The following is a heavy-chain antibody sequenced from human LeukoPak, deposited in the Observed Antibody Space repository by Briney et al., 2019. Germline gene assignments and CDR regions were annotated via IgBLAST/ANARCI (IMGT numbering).Heavy chain of an antibody. CDR2: IWYDGSNK. J-gene: IGHJ4*02. CDR3: ARVQDSRRGYSYGYFDY. CDR1: GFTFSSYG. V-gene: IGHV3-33*01. D-gene: IGHD5-18*01. Sequence: PGGSLRLSCAASGFTFSSYGMHWVRQAPGKGLEWVAVIWYDGSNKYYADSVKGRFTISRDNSKNTLYLQMNSLRAEDTAVYYCARVQDSRRGYSYGYFDYWGQGTLVTVSS.